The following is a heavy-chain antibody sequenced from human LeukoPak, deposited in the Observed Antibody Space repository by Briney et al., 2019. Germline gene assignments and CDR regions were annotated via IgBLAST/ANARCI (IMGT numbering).Heavy chain of an antibody. J-gene: IGHJ4*02. V-gene: IGHV3-23*01. CDR3: AKSLSYIRTYDY. Sequence: GGSLRLSCAASGFTFSSYAMSWVRQAPGKALEWVSAISGSGGSTYYADSVKGRFTISTDNSKNPLYLQMNSLRAEDTAVYYCAKSLSYIRTYDYWGQGTLVTVSS. D-gene: IGHD3-10*01. CDR1: GFTFSSYA. CDR2: ISGSGGST.